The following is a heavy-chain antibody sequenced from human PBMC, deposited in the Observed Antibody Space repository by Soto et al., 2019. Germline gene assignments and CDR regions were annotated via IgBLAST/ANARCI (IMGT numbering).Heavy chain of an antibody. CDR1: GFTFSSYG. J-gene: IGHJ4*02. D-gene: IGHD5-18*01. Sequence: QVQLVESGGGVVQPGRSLRLSCAASGFTFSSYGMHWVRQAPGKGLEWVAVISYDGSNKYYADSVKGRFTISRDNSKNTLYLQMNCQRAEDTAAYYCAKDWDTAMDLIWGQGTLVTVSS. CDR3: AKDWDTAMDLI. V-gene: IGHV3-30*18. CDR2: ISYDGSNK.